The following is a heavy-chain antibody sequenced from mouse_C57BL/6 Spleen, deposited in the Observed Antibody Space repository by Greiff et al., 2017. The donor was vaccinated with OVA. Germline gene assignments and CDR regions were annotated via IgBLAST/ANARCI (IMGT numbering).Heavy chain of an antibody. V-gene: IGHV5-17*01. J-gene: IGHJ4*01. Sequence: EVQGVESGGGLVKPGGSLKLSCAASGFTFSDYGMHWVRQAPEKGLEWVAYISSGSSTIYYAATVKGRFTISRDNAKNTLFLQMTSLRSEDTAMYYCARPGPYAMDYWGQGTSVTVSS. CDR3: ARPGPYAMDY. D-gene: IGHD3-3*01. CDR2: ISSGSSTI. CDR1: GFTFSDYG.